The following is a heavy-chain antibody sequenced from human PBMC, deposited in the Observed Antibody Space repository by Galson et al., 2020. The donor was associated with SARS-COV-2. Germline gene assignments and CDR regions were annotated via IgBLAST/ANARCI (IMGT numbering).Heavy chain of an antibody. Sequence: SETLSLTCTVSGYSVSTNNYWGWVRQPPGRGLEWIGSVYPSGTTYYNPSLKSRVTTSVDTSKNQFSLRLDSVTAADTALYYCARQGVNMIVLVTVPGWYFDLWGRGTLVTVSS. V-gene: IGHV4-38-2*02. J-gene: IGHJ2*01. CDR1: GYSVSTNNY. CDR3: ARQGVNMIVLVTVPGWYFDL. CDR2: VYPSGTT. D-gene: IGHD3-22*01.